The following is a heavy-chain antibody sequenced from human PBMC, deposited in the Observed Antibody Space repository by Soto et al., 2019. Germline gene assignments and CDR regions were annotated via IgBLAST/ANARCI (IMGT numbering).Heavy chain of an antibody. CDR1: GYTFTSYD. V-gene: IGHV1-8*01. D-gene: IGHD2-2*01. J-gene: IGHJ5*02. Sequence: QVQLVQSGAEVKKPGASVKVSCKASGYTFTSYDINWGRQATGQGLEWMGWMNPNSRNTGYAQKFQGRGTMTKNTSISTAYMELSSLRSEDTAVYYCAREWNCISTSCSGWFDPWGQGTLVTVSS. CDR2: MNPNSRNT. CDR3: AREWNCISTSCSGWFDP.